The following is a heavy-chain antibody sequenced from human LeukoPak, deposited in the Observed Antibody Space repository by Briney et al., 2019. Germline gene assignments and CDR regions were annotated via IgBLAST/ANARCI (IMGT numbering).Heavy chain of an antibody. V-gene: IGHV1-69*13. Sequence: SVKVSCKASGGTFSSYAISWVRQAPGQGLEWMGGIIPIFGTANYAQKFQGRVTITADESTSTAYMELSSLRSEDTAVYYCARSKNIAAAGSGWYYYFDHWGQGTLVTVSS. D-gene: IGHD6-13*01. CDR2: IIPIFGTA. CDR1: GGTFSSYA. J-gene: IGHJ4*02. CDR3: ARSKNIAAAGSGWYYYFDH.